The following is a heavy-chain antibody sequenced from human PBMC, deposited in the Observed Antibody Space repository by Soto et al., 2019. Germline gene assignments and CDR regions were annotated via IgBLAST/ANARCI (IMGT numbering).Heavy chain of an antibody. V-gene: IGHV3-48*02. CDR2: ISSSSTGM. D-gene: IGHD2-15*01. Sequence: GGSLRLSCAASGFTFSSYSMKWVRQAPGKGLEWVSHISSSSTGMYYADSVKGRFIVSRDNAKNSLYLQMNNLRDEDTAVYYCTRAGRGAVVVGDLGYFYYGMDVWGQGTTVTVSS. CDR1: GFTFSSYS. J-gene: IGHJ6*02. CDR3: TRAGRGAVVVGDLGYFYYGMDV.